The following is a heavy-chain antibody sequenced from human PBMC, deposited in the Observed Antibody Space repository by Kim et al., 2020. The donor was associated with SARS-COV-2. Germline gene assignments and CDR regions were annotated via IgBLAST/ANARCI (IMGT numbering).Heavy chain of an antibody. D-gene: IGHD2-2*01. CDR3: AKDPMVGGLDEYQLLGFDP. CDR1: GFTFSSYA. Sequence: GGSLRLSCAASGFTFSSYAMSWVRQAPGKGLEWVSAISGSGGSTYYADSVKGRFTISRDNSKNTLYLQMNSLRAEDTAVYYCAKDPMVGGLDEYQLLGFDPWGQGTLVTVSS. V-gene: IGHV3-23*01. CDR2: ISGSGGST. J-gene: IGHJ5*02.